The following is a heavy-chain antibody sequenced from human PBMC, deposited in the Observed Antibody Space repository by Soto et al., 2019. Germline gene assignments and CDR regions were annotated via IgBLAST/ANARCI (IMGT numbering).Heavy chain of an antibody. CDR3: ARKGAYSSSWYGYYGMDV. D-gene: IGHD6-13*01. V-gene: IGHV3-30*14. J-gene: IGHJ6*02. CDR1: GFTFSSYA. Sequence: QVQLVESGGGVVQPGRSLRLSCAASGFTFSSYAMHWVRQAPGKGLEWVAVISYDGSNKYYADSVKGRFTISRDNSKNPQDLQMNSLRAEDTAVYYCARKGAYSSSWYGYYGMDVWGQGTTVTVSS. CDR2: ISYDGSNK.